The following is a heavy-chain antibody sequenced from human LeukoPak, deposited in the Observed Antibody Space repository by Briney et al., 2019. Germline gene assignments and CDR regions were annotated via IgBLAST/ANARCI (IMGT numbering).Heavy chain of an antibody. CDR1: GFTFSSYG. J-gene: IGHJ4*02. CDR3: AREYRAYYYGSGSYFFDY. V-gene: IGHV3-33*01. D-gene: IGHD3-10*01. Sequence: PGGSLRLSCAASGFTFSSYGTHWVRQAPGKGLEWVAVIWYDGSNKYYADSVKGRFTISRDNSKNTLYLQMNSLRAEDTAVYYCAREYRAYYYGSGSYFFDYWGQGTLVTVSS. CDR2: IWYDGSNK.